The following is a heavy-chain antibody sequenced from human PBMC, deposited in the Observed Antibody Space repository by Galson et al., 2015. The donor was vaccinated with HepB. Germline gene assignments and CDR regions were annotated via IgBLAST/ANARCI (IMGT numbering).Heavy chain of an antibody. Sequence: SVKVSCKASGYTFTNYGLSWVRQAPGQGLQWMGWIDPKSGGANYAQNFQVRVTMTRDTSISTAYMDLSSLRSDDTAVYYCTRDRHPPSAPFDYWGPGTLVTVSS. CDR1: GYTFTNYG. CDR3: TRDRHPPSAPFDY. J-gene: IGHJ4*02. D-gene: IGHD2-2*01. CDR2: IDPKSGGA. V-gene: IGHV1-2*02.